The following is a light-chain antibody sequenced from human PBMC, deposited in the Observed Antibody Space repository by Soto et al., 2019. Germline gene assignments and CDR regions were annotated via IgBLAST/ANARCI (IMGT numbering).Light chain of an antibody. Sequence: IVLTQSPGALSLSPGERATLSCRASQSVSSGYLAWYQQKPGQAPRLLIFATSHRATGIPDRFSGSGSGTDFTLTISRLEPEDVAVYYCQQYGSSPPITFGQGTRLEIK. CDR3: QQYGSSPPIT. V-gene: IGKV3-20*01. J-gene: IGKJ5*01. CDR1: QSVSSGY. CDR2: ATS.